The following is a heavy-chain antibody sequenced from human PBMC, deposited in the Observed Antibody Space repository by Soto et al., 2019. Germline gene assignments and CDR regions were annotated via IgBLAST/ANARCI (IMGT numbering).Heavy chain of an antibody. CDR2: ISGSGGST. J-gene: IGHJ6*02. CDR3: AKYKKVAAAGTVRNPYYYYGMDV. CDR1: GFTFSSYA. V-gene: IGHV3-23*01. D-gene: IGHD6-13*01. Sequence: PGGSLRLSCAASGFTFSSYAMSWVRQAPGEGLEWVSAISGSGGSTYYADSVKGRFTISRDNSKNTLYLQMNSLRAEDTAVYYCAKYKKVAAAGTVRNPYYYYGMDVWGQGTTVTVS.